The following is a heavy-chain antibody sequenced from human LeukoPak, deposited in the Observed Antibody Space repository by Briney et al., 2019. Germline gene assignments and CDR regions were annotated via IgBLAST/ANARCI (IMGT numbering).Heavy chain of an antibody. CDR3: AKVVEELLRWFDP. J-gene: IGHJ5*02. V-gene: IGHV3-30*18. D-gene: IGHD1-26*01. CDR1: GFTFSSYG. Sequence: GGSLRLSCAASGFTFSSYGMHWVRQAPGKGLEWVAVISYDGSNKYYADSVKGRFTISRDNSKNTLYLQMNSLRAEDTAVYYCAKVVEELLRWFDPWGQGTLVTVSS. CDR2: ISYDGSNK.